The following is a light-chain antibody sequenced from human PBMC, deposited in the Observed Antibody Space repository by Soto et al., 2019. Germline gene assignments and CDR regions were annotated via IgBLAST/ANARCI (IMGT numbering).Light chain of an antibody. CDR1: QGISSY. CDR3: QQANSFPFT. V-gene: IGKV1-8*01. J-gene: IGKJ2*01. Sequence: AIRMTQSPSSLSASTGDRVTITCRASQGISSYLAWYQQKPGKAPQLLIYAASSLQSGVPARFSGSGSGTDFTLTISSLQPEDSATYYCQQANSFPFTFGQGTRLEI. CDR2: AAS.